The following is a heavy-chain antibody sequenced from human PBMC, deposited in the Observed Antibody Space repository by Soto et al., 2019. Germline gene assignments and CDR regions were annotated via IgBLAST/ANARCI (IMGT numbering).Heavy chain of an antibody. CDR1: GYGFTTWW. CDR2: IYPGDSDT. CDR3: VRHGSIASGRNWFDS. V-gene: IGHV5-51*01. D-gene: IGHD6-13*01. J-gene: IGHJ5*01. Sequence: PGESLKISCKASGYGFTTWWIGWVRQMPGKGLESMGIIYPGDSDTRYGPSFQGQVTISVDKSISTAYLQWSSLKASDTALYYCVRHGSIASGRNWFDSWGQGTLVTVSS.